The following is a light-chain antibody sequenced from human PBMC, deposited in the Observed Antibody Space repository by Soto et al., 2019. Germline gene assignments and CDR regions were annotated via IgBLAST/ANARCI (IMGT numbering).Light chain of an antibody. CDR1: GSDVGGYNL. CDR3: CSYASDITVV. J-gene: IGLJ2*01. V-gene: IGLV2-23*01. CDR2: EGS. Sequence: QSALTQPASVSGSPGQSITISCTGSGSDVGGYNLVSWYQQHPGKAPKLMIYEGSKRPSGISNRFSGSKSGNKDSLTISGLQAEDEAFYYCCSYASDITVVFGGGTKLTFL.